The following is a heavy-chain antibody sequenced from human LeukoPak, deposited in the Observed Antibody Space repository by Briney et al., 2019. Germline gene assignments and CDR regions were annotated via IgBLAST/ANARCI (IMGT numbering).Heavy chain of an antibody. J-gene: IGHJ4*02. CDR2: ISWNSGSI. Sequence: GRSLRLSCAASGFTFDDYAMHWVRQAPGKGLEWVSGISWNSGSIGYADSVKGRFTISRDNAKNSLYLQMNSLRAEDTAAYYCARDDIAVAAIDYWGQGTLVTVSS. D-gene: IGHD6-19*01. CDR3: ARDDIAVAAIDY. CDR1: GFTFDDYA. V-gene: IGHV3-9*01.